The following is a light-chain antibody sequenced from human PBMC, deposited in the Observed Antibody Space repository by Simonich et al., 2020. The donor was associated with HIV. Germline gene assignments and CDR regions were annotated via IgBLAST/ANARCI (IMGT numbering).Light chain of an antibody. J-gene: IGKJ4*01. CDR2: GAS. V-gene: IGKV3-15*01. Sequence: EIVMTQSPATLSVSPGERATLSCRASQSGSSNLAWYQQKPGQAPRLLIYGASPRATGIPARFSGSGSGTEFTLTISSMQSEDFAVYYCQQYNNWPLTFGGGTKVEIK. CDR1: QSGSSN. CDR3: QQYNNWPLT.